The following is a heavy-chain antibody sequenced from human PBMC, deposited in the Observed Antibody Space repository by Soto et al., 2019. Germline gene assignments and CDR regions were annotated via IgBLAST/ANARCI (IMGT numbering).Heavy chain of an antibody. J-gene: IGHJ4*02. Sequence: SETLSLTCTVSGGSISSYYWSWIRQPPGKGLEWIGYIYYSGSTNYNPSLKSRVTISVDTSKNQFSLKLSSVTAADTAVYYCARVWGSSSWSPFDYWGQGTLVTVSS. CDR3: ARVWGSSSWSPFDY. CDR2: IYYSGST. D-gene: IGHD6-13*01. V-gene: IGHV4-59*01. CDR1: GGSISSYY.